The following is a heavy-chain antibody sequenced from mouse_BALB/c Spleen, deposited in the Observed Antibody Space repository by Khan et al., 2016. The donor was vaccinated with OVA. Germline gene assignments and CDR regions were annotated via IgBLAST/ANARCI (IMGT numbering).Heavy chain of an antibody. CDR3: ARSGTTVVAYWYCDV. CDR2: IRYSGNT. V-gene: IGHV3-1*02. J-gene: IGHJ1*01. CDR1: GYSITSGYS. D-gene: IGHD1-1*01. Sequence: EVQLQESGPDLVKPSQSLSLTCTVTGYSITSGYSWHWIRHFPENKLEWMGYIRYSGNTIYSPSLKSQISITRDTSKNQFFLQFNSVTTEDTATYYCARSGTTVVAYWYCDVWGAGTTVTVSS.